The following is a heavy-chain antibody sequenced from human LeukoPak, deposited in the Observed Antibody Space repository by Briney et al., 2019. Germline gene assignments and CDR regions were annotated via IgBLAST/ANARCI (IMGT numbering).Heavy chain of an antibody. CDR2: IYYSGST. Sequence: KPSETLSLTCTVSGGSISSSSYYWGWIRQPPGKGLEWIGSIYYSGSTYYNPSLKSRVTISVDTSKNQFSLKLSSVTAADTAVYYCARDPGSSWYHSDTFDYWGQGTLVTVSS. CDR3: ARDPGSSWYHSDTFDY. J-gene: IGHJ4*02. V-gene: IGHV4-39*07. D-gene: IGHD6-13*01. CDR1: GGSISSSSYY.